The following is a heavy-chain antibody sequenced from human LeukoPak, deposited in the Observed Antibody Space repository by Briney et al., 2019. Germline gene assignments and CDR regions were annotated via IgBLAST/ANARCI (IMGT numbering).Heavy chain of an antibody. V-gene: IGHV3-23*01. J-gene: IGHJ2*01. D-gene: IGHD3-16*01. Sequence: PGGSLRLSCAASGFTVTSYGMSWVRQAPGKGLEWVSGISGSSGSTYYADSVKGRFTISRDNSKNTLYLQMNSLRAEDTAVYYCAKDGVPGWYFDLWGRGTLVTVSS. CDR2: ISGSSGST. CDR1: GFTVTSYG. CDR3: AKDGVPGWYFDL.